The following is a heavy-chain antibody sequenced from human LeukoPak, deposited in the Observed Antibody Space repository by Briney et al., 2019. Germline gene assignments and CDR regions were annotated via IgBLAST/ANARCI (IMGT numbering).Heavy chain of an antibody. CDR1: GFTFSSYA. J-gene: IGHJ4*02. D-gene: IGHD1-26*01. V-gene: IGHV3-23*01. Sequence: QTGGSLRLSCAASGFTFSSYAISWVRQAPGKGLEWVSTISGSGGSTYYADSVKGRFTTSRDNSKNTLYLHMNSLRAEDTAVYYCAKGGSGSYSWFDYWGQGTLVTVSS. CDR3: AKGGSGSYSWFDY. CDR2: ISGSGGST.